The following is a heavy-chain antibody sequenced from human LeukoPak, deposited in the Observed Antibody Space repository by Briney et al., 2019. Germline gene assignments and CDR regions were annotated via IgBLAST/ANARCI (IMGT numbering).Heavy chain of an antibody. CDR3: ARDRDDDPNSSWYRSGLSWFDP. CDR2: INHSGST. V-gene: IGHV4-34*01. J-gene: IGHJ5*02. CDR1: GGSFSGYY. D-gene: IGHD6-13*01. Sequence: SETLSLTCAVYGGSFSGYYWSWIRQPPGKGLEWIGEINHSGSTNYNPSLKSRVTISVDTSKNQFSLKLSSATAADTAVYYCARDRDDDPNSSWYRSGLSWFDPWGQGTLVTVSS.